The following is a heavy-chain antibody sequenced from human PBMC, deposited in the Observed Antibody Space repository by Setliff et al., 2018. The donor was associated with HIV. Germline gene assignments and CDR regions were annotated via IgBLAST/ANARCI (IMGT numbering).Heavy chain of an antibody. CDR1: GYNFTIFG. CDR2: ISAYNGNT. D-gene: IGHD3-3*01. Sequence: ASVKVSCKASGYNFTIFGITWVRQAPGQGLEWMGWISAYNGNTNYAQKLQGRITLTIDTVTTTAYMDLRSLTSDDTAMYYCARAPLINFWSGYYTGPQGWFDSWGQGSLVTVSS. J-gene: IGHJ5*01. CDR3: ARAPLINFWSGYYTGPQGWFDS. V-gene: IGHV1-18*01.